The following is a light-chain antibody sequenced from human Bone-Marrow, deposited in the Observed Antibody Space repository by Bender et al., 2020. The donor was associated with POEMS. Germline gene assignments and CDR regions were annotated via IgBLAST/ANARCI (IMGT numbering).Light chain of an antibody. V-gene: IGLV2-14*03. Sequence: QSALTQPASVSGSPGQSITISCTGTDRDVGGYNYVSWYQQHPGKAPKLLIYGFNNRPSGVSNRFSGSKSGNRASLTISGLQAEDEANYFCSSYTASSTWVFGGGTRLTVL. CDR1: DRDVGGYNY. CDR3: SSYTASSTWV. J-gene: IGLJ3*02. CDR2: GFN.